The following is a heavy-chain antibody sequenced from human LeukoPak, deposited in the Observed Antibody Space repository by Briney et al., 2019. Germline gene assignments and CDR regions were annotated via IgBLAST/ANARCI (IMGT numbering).Heavy chain of an antibody. V-gene: IGHV1-18*01. J-gene: IGHJ5*02. CDR3: ARDHLEYSSSSGWFDP. Sequence: ASVKVSCKASGYTFTSYDINWVRQAPGQGLEWMGWISAYNGNTNYAQKLQGRVTMTTDTSTSTAYMELRSLRSDDTAVYYCARDHLEYSSSSGWFDPWGQGTLVTVSS. CDR1: GYTFTSYD. D-gene: IGHD6-6*01. CDR2: ISAYNGNT.